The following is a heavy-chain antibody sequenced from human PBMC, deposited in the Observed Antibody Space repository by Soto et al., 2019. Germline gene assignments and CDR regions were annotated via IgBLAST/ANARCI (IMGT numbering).Heavy chain of an antibody. J-gene: IGHJ6*02. Sequence: AASVKVSCKASGGTFSSYAISWVRQAPGQGLEWMGGIIPIFGTANYAQKFQGRVTITADESTSTAYMELSSLRSEDTAVYYCARASQPDYYYYYGMDVWGQGTTVTVSS. CDR1: GGTFSSYA. CDR2: IIPIFGTA. D-gene: IGHD6-13*01. V-gene: IGHV1-69*13. CDR3: ARASQPDYYYYYGMDV.